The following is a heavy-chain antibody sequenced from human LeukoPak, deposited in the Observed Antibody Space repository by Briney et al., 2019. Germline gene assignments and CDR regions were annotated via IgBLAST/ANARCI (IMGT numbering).Heavy chain of an antibody. Sequence: PSETLSLTCIVSGGSISSGTYYWGWIRQPPGKGLEWIGSIYYSGSTYYNPSLKSRVTISVDTSKNQFSLKLSSVTAADTAVYYCTRHPSTRVAAGGALDYWGQGTLVAVSS. J-gene: IGHJ4*02. CDR2: IYYSGST. D-gene: IGHD6-13*01. V-gene: IGHV4-39*01. CDR1: GGSISSGTYY. CDR3: TRHPSTRVAAGGALDY.